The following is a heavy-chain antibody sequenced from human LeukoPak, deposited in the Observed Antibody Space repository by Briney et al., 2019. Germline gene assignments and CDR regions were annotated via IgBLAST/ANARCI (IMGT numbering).Heavy chain of an antibody. Sequence: PGGSLRLSCAASGFTFSSYEMNWVRQAPGKGLEWVAFIRYDGSTKYYADSVKGRFTISRDNSKNSLYLQMNSLRAEDTAVYYCAELGITMIGGVWGKGTTVTVSS. CDR3: AELGITMIGGV. V-gene: IGHV3-30*02. D-gene: IGHD3-10*02. J-gene: IGHJ6*04. CDR1: GFTFSSYE. CDR2: IRYDGSTK.